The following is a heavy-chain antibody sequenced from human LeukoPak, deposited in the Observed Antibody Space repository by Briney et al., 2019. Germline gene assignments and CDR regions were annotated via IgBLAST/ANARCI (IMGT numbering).Heavy chain of an antibody. Sequence: SETLSLTCTVSGGSISSYYWSWTRQPAGKGLEWIGRIYTSGSTNYNPSLKSRVTMSVDTSKNQFSLKLSSVTAADTAVYYCARDRIAAVQRGWFDPWGQGTLVTVSS. D-gene: IGHD6-13*01. CDR2: IYTSGST. J-gene: IGHJ5*02. CDR3: ARDRIAAVQRGWFDP. V-gene: IGHV4-4*07. CDR1: GGSISSYY.